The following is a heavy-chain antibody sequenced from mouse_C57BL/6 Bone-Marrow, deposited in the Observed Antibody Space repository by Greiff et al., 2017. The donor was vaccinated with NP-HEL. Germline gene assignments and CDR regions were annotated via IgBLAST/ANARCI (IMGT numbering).Heavy chain of an antibody. D-gene: IGHD2-5*01. CDR1: GYTFTSYW. CDR3: ARGDSNYCYAMDY. Sequence: QVQLQQPGAELVKPGASVKLSCKASGYTFTSYWMQWVKQRPGQGLEWIGEIDPSDSYTNYNQKFKGKATLTVDTSSSTAYMQLSSLTSEDSAVYYCARGDSNYCYAMDYWGQGTSVTVSS. J-gene: IGHJ4*01. CDR2: IDPSDSYT. V-gene: IGHV1-50*01.